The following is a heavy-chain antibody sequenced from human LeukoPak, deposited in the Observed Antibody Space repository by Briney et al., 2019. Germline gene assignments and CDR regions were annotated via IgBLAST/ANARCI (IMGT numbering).Heavy chain of an antibody. D-gene: IGHD4-17*01. V-gene: IGHV3-21*01. Sequence: GGSLRLSCAPSGFTFSSYSMNWVRQAPGKGREWVSSISSSSSYIYYADSAKGRFTISRENAKNSMYLQMNSLRAEDTAGYYCARAVYGDGEGYWGQGTLVTVSS. J-gene: IGHJ4*02. CDR3: ARAVYGDGEGY. CDR2: ISSSSSYI. CDR1: GFTFSSYS.